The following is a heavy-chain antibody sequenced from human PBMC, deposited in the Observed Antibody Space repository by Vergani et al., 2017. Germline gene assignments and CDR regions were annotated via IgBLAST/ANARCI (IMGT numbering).Heavy chain of an antibody. Sequence: QVQLVESGGGLVKPGGSLRLSCAASGFTFSDYYMSWIRQAPGTGLEWVSYISSSSSYTKYADSVKGRFTISRDNAKNSLYMQMNSLRAEDTAVYYCARDPEGSITMVRGVILLPYYMDVWGKGTTVTVSS. CDR3: ARDPEGSITMVRGVILLPYYMDV. CDR2: ISSSSSYT. V-gene: IGHV3-11*06. J-gene: IGHJ6*03. D-gene: IGHD3-10*01. CDR1: GFTFSDYY.